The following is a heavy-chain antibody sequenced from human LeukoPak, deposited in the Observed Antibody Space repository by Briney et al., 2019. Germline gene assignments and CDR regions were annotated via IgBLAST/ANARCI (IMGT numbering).Heavy chain of an antibody. V-gene: IGHV4-34*01. CDR3: ARGLTGSGSFDY. J-gene: IGHJ4*02. CDR2: INHSGST. D-gene: IGHD3-10*01. CDR1: GGSISSNY. Sequence: KSSETLSLTCTVSGGSISSNYWSWIRQPPGKGLEWIGEINHSGSTNYNPSLKSRVTISVDTSKNQFSLKLSSVTAADTAVYYCARGLTGSGSFDYWGQGTLVTVSS.